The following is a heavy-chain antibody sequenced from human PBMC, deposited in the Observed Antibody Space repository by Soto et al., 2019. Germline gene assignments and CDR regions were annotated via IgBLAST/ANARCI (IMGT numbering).Heavy chain of an antibody. D-gene: IGHD6-13*01. CDR3: ARPRYSSSWYYFDS. CDR1: GGSISSYY. J-gene: IGHJ4*02. Sequence: QVQLQESGPGLVKPSETLSLTCTVSGGSISSYYWSWIRQPPGKGLEWIGYIYYSGSTTYNPSLKSRVTVSVDTSKNQFFLKLSSVTAADTAVYYCARPRYSSSWYYFDSWGQGTLVTVSS. V-gene: IGHV4-59*01. CDR2: IYYSGST.